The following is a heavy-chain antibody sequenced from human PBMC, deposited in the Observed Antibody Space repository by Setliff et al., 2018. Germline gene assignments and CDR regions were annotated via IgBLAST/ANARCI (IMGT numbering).Heavy chain of an antibody. J-gene: IGHJ4*02. V-gene: IGHV4-59*08. CDR3: ARGSYYDSSGYSPDFFDY. CDR1: GGSISSYY. CDR2: IHYSGST. Sequence: PSETLSLTCAVSGGSISSYYWSWIRQPPGKGLEWIGYIHYSGSTNYNPSLKSRVTISFNTSKNLFSLTLSSVTAADTAVYYCARGSYYDSSGYSPDFFDYWGQETLVTVSS. D-gene: IGHD3-22*01.